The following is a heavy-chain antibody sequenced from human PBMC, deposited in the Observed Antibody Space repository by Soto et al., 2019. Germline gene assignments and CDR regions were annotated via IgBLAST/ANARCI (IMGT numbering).Heavy chain of an antibody. CDR2: IDPSDSYT. J-gene: IGHJ6*02. D-gene: IGHD2-15*01. CDR3: ARQVGVVVADYYYYYGMDV. V-gene: IGHV5-10-1*01. Sequence: GESLKISCKGSGYSFTSYWISWVRQMPGKGLEWMGRIDPSDSYTNYSPSFQGHVTISADKSISTAYLQWSSLKASDTAMYYCARQVGVVVADYYYYYGMDVWGQGTTVTVSS. CDR1: GYSFTSYW.